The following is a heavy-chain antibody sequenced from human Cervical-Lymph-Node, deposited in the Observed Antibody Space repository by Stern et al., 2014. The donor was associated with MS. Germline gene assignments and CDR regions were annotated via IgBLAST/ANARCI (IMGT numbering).Heavy chain of an antibody. J-gene: IGHJ3*02. CDR2: IDPSDSDT. V-gene: IGHV5-10-1*01. CDR1: GYSFTSYW. CDR3: ARRCSRRIDAFDI. D-gene: IGHD2-15*01. Sequence: EVPLVESGAEVNKPGASLRISCKGSGYSFTSYWISWVRQMPGKGLEWMGRIDPSDSDTNYSPSFQGHVTISADKSISTAYLQWSSLKASDTAMYYCARRCSRRIDAFDIWGQGTMVTVSS.